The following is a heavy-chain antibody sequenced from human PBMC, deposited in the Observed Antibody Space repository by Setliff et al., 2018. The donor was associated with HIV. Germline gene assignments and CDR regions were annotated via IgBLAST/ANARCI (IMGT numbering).Heavy chain of an antibody. CDR1: GFSFSDYY. CDR2: IKQDGSEI. J-gene: IGHJ4*02. D-gene: IGHD2-21*01. Sequence: GGSLRLSCAASGFSFSDYYMTWVRQAPGKGLEWVATIKQDGSEIYYMDSVKGRFTISRDNARTSLYLEMSSLRVEDTAVYYCTRHHPYWGYDYWGQGTLVTVSS. CDR3: TRHHPYWGYDY. V-gene: IGHV3-7*03.